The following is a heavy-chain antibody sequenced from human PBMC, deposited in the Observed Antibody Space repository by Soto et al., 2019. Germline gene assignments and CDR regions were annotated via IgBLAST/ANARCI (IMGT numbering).Heavy chain of an antibody. CDR3: ARDLRNYGSGYYYYMDV. V-gene: IGHV1-3*01. CDR1: GYTFTSYA. CDR2: INAGNGNT. Sequence: ASVKVSCKASGYTFTSYAMHWVRQAPGQRLEWMGWINAGNGNTKYSQKFQGRVTITRDTSASTAYMELSSLRSEDTAVYYCARDLRNYGSGYYYYMDVWGKGTTVTVSS. D-gene: IGHD3-10*01. J-gene: IGHJ6*03.